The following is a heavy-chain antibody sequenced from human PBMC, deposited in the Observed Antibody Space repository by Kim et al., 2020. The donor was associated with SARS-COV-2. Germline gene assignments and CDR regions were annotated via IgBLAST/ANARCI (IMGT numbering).Heavy chain of an antibody. CDR2: INPSGDGT. V-gene: IGHV1-46*01. CDR3: AGGAILED. J-gene: IGHJ4*02. D-gene: IGHD3-3*01. Sequence: ASVKVSCKASGYTFTNSYMHWVRQAPGQGLEWMGIINPSGDGTSYAQKFQGRVTITRDSSTSTMYMYLSSLRSDDTAVYYCAGGAILEDWGQGTLVIVSS. CDR1: GYTFTNSY.